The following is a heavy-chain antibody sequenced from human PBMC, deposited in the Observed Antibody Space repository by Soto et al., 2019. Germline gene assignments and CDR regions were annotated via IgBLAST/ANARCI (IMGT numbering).Heavy chain of an antibody. D-gene: IGHD2-21*02. Sequence: PGGSLRLSCTASGFTFGDYAMSWFRQAPGKGLEWVGFIKSKAYGGTTEYAASVKGRFTISRDDSKSIAYLQMNSLKTEDTAVYYCTRDSGCGGDCYENYFDYWGQGTLVTVSS. CDR3: TRDSGCGGDCYENYFDY. CDR2: IKSKAYGGTT. J-gene: IGHJ4*02. V-gene: IGHV3-49*03. CDR1: GFTFGDYA.